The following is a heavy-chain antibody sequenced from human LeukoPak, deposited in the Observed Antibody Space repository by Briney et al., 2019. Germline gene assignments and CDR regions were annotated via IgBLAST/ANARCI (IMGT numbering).Heavy chain of an antibody. Sequence: GGSLRLSCVASGFTLSTYAMSWVRQAPGKGLEWVSTIGGVAVATDYADSVRGRFIFSRDDYKSTVYLQMNSLKAEDTAVYYCVKDQFSFNGIFDPFDIWGPGTMVTV. CDR1: GFTLSTYA. CDR3: VKDQFSFNGIFDPFDI. D-gene: IGHD2-15*01. CDR2: IGGVAVAT. J-gene: IGHJ3*02. V-gene: IGHV3-23*01.